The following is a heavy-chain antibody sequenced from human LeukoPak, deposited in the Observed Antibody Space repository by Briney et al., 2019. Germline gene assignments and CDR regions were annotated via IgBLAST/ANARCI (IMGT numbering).Heavy chain of an antibody. D-gene: IGHD1-1*01. CDR1: GFTLSSYS. V-gene: IGHV3-21*01. J-gene: IGHJ4*02. CDR2: ISSSSSYI. CDR3: ARGDWNDRNDD. Sequence: SGGSLRLSCAASGFTLSSYSMNWVRQAPGKGLEWVSSISSSSSYIYYADSVKGRFTISRDNAKNSLYLQMNSLRAEDTAVYYCARGDWNDRNDDWGQGTLVTVSS.